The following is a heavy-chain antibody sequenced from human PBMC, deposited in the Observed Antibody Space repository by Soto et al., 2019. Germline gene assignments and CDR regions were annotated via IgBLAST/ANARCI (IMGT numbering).Heavy chain of an antibody. Sequence: GGSLRLSCAASGFTFNSYAMGWVRQAPGKGLEWVSAITGSGGDTYYADSVKDRFTISRDNSRNTVFLQLNSLRADDTAVYYCAKLGSSSWSPHYYFDYWGQGTLVTVSS. CDR3: AKLGSSSWSPHYYFDY. D-gene: IGHD2-2*01. V-gene: IGHV3-23*01. J-gene: IGHJ4*02. CDR1: GFTFNSYA. CDR2: ITGSGGDT.